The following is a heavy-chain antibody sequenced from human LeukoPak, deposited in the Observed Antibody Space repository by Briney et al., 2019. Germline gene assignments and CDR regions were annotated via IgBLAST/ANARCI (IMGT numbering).Heavy chain of an antibody. CDR2: IYYRKNT. Sequence: SETLSLTGTVSGGSISSSSAYWGWIRQPPGKGLEWIGSIYYRKNTYYNPSLKSRVTISADTSKNQFSLTLGSVSATDTAVYYCASPRGFSYGYFDYWGQGTLVTVSS. J-gene: IGHJ4*02. V-gene: IGHV4-39*01. D-gene: IGHD5-18*01. CDR1: GGSISSSSAY. CDR3: ASPRGFSYGYFDY.